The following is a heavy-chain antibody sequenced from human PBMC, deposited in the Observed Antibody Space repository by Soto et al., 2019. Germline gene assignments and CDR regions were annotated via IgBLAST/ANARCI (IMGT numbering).Heavy chain of an antibody. D-gene: IGHD3-16*01. CDR2: ISGSGGST. CDR3: AKVGGYVYYYYGMDV. Sequence: PGGSLRLSCAASGFTFSRYAMTWVLQGPGKGLEWVAAISGSGGSTYYADSGKGRFTISRDNSKNTLYLQMNSLRAEDTAVYHCAKVGGYVYYYYGMDVWGQGTTVTVSS. V-gene: IGHV3-23*01. J-gene: IGHJ6*02. CDR1: GFTFSRYA.